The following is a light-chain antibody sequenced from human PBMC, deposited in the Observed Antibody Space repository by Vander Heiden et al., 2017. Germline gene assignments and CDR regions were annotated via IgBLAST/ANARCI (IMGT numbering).Light chain of an antibody. Sequence: VVLRQSPGTLSLSPGESATLSCRASQDVKRTYLAWYKQRPGQAPRLLIFGASARASGIPDRFIGSASGTNFTLTIRDLEPEDFAVYYCLQYGHSPSTFGQRTKLEI. CDR3: LQYGHSPST. CDR1: QDVKRTY. V-gene: IGKV3-20*01. CDR2: GAS. J-gene: IGKJ2*01.